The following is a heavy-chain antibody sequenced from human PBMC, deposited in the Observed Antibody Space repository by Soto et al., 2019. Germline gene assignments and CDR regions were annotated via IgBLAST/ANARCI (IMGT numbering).Heavy chain of an antibody. CDR2: ISYDGSNK. Sequence: QVQLVESGGGVVQPGRSLRLSCAASGFTFSSHAMHWVRQAPGKGLEWVAVISYDGSNKYSADSVKGRFTHSRDNCKKTLYLQMNSLRGEETAVYYCARDGGPREMAKIARGYFFYGMDVWGQGTTVTVSS. J-gene: IGHJ6*02. D-gene: IGHD3-16*01. CDR1: GFTFSSHA. CDR3: ARDGGPREMAKIARGYFFYGMDV. V-gene: IGHV3-30-3*01.